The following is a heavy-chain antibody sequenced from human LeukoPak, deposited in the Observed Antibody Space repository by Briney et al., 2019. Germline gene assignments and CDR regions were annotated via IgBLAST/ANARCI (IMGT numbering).Heavy chain of an antibody. J-gene: IGHJ4*02. CDR1: GGSISSSSYY. V-gene: IGHV4-39*07. D-gene: IGHD3-22*01. CDR3: ARVPLYDSSGYYYRYYFDY. Sequence: SETLSLTCTVSGGSISSSSYYWGWIRQPPGKGLEWIGSIYYSGSTYYNPSLKSRVTISVDTSKNQFSLKLSSVTAADTAVYYCARVPLYDSSGYYYRYYFDYWGQGTLVTVSS. CDR2: IYYSGST.